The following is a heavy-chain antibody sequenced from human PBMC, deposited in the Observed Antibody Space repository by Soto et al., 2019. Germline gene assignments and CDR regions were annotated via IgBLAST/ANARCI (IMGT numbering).Heavy chain of an antibody. D-gene: IGHD6-19*01. V-gene: IGHV1-18*01. CDR1: GYTFTSYG. J-gene: IGHJ4*02. CDR2: ISAYNGNT. Sequence: QVQLVQSGAEVKKPGASVKVSCKASGYTFTSYGISWVRQAPGQGLEWMGWISAYNGNTNYAQKLQGRVTMTTDTSTSTAYMELRSLRSDDTAVYYCARDREYSSGWYRSSAETPFDYWGQGTLVTVSS. CDR3: ARDREYSSGWYRSSAETPFDY.